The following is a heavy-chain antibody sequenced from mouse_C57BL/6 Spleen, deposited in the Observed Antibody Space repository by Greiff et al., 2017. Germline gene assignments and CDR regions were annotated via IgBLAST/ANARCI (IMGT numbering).Heavy chain of an antibody. CDR3: GYYYGSSLGWYFDV. J-gene: IGHJ1*03. CDR1: GYAFTNYL. D-gene: IGHD1-1*01. CDR2: INPGCGGT. V-gene: IGHV1-54*01. Sequence: VQLQQSGAELVRPGTSVKVSCKASGYAFTNYLIEWVKQRPGQGLEWIGVINPGCGGTNYNEKFKGKATLTADKSSSTAYMQLSSLTSEDSAVYFCGYYYGSSLGWYFDVWGTGTTVTVSS.